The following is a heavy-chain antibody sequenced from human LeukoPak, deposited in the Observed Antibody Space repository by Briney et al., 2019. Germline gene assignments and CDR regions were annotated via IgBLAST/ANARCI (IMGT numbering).Heavy chain of an antibody. V-gene: IGHV3-30*12. Sequence: GGPLRLSCAASGFTFSTYGMHWVRQAPGKGLEWVAVISYDGSNKYYADSVKGRFTISRDNSKNTLYLQMNSLRAEDTAVYYCARDAYGDYWGQGTLVTVSS. CDR1: GFTFSTYG. CDR3: ARDAYGDY. D-gene: IGHD4-17*01. J-gene: IGHJ4*02. CDR2: ISYDGSNK.